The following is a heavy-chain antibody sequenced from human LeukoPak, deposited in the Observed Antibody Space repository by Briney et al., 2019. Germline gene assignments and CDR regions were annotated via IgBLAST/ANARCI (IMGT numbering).Heavy chain of an antibody. CDR3: ARGGAARPDY. J-gene: IGHJ4*02. CDR2: ISSSSSSI. Sequence: GGSLRLSCAASGFIFSNYGMDWVRQAPGKGLEWVSYISSSSSSIYYADSVKGRFTISRDNAKNSLFLQMNSPRAEDTAVYYCARGGAARPDYWGQGTLVTVSS. V-gene: IGHV3-48*01. D-gene: IGHD6-6*01. CDR1: GFIFSNYG.